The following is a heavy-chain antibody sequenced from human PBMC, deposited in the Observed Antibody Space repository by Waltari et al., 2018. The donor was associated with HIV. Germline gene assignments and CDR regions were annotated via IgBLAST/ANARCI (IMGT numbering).Heavy chain of an antibody. CDR3: ARVLYDYVWGSYRYTSNWFDL. D-gene: IGHD3-16*02. V-gene: IGHV4-39*07. CDR1: GGSISSSSYY. CDR2: IYYSGST. J-gene: IGHJ5*02. Sequence: QLQLQESGPGLVKPSEPLSLTCTVSGGSISSSSYYWGWIRQPPGQGLEWIGSIYYSGSTYYNPSLKSRVTISVDTSKNQFSLKLSSVTAADTAVYYCARVLYDYVWGSYRYTSNWFDLWGQGTLVTVSS.